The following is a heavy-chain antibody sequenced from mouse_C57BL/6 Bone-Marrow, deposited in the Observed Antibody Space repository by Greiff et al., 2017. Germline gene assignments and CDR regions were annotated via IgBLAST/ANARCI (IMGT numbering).Heavy chain of an antibody. J-gene: IGHJ2*01. D-gene: IGHD2-4*01. CDR2: IDPENGDT. CDR3: TTVDYDYFDY. CDR1: GFNIKDDY. V-gene: IGHV14-4*01. Sequence: VQLQQSGAELVRPGASVKLSCTASGFNIKDDYMHWVKQRPEQGLEWIGWIDPENGDTEYASKFQGTATITADTSSNTAYLQLSSLTSEDTAVYYCTTVDYDYFDYWGQGTTLTVSS.